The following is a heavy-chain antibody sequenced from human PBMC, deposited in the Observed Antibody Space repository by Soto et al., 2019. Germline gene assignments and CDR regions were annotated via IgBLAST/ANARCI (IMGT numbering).Heavy chain of an antibody. D-gene: IGHD2-15*01. Sequence: QVQLVESGGGVVQPGRSLRLSCAASGFTFSSYGMHWVRQAPGKGLEWVAVIWYDGSNKYYADSVKGRFTISRDNSKNTLYLQINSLRAEDTAVYYCARGFNGGTFDFDYWGQGTLVTVSS. V-gene: IGHV3-33*01. CDR1: GFTFSSYG. CDR3: ARGFNGGTFDFDY. J-gene: IGHJ4*02. CDR2: IWYDGSNK.